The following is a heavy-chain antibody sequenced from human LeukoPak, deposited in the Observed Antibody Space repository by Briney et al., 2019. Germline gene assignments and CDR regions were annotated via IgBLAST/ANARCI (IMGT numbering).Heavy chain of an antibody. V-gene: IGHV1-46*01. CDR1: GYTFTNYY. CDR2: INPSGGST. D-gene: IGHD4-17*01. Sequence: ASVKVSCKASGYTFTNYYLHWVRQAPGQGLEWMGIINPSGGSTSYAQKFQGRVTMTRDMSTSTVYMELSSLRSEDTAVYYCARDPQGSRVFDGDYSVRYWGQGTLVTVSS. CDR3: ARDPQGSRVFDGDYSVRY. J-gene: IGHJ4*02.